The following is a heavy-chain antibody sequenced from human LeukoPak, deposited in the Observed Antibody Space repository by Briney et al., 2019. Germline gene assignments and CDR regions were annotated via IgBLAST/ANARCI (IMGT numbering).Heavy chain of an antibody. V-gene: IGHV4-4*02. D-gene: IGHD1-26*01. CDR2: VHLNGAT. CDR3: TRESGAFSPFGF. Sequence: SGTMSLTCDVSGGSITTTNWWSWVRQPPGKGLEWIGEVHLNGATNYNPSLESRFSMSIDKSNNHLSLEVTSVTAADTAMYHCTRESGAFSPFGFWGQGTLVTVSS. CDR1: GGSITTTNW. J-gene: IGHJ4*02.